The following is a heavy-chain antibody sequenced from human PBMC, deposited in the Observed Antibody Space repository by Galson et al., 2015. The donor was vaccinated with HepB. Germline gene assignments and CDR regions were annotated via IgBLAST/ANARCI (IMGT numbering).Heavy chain of an antibody. Sequence: SVKVSCKASGYTFTGYYMHWVRQAPGQGLEWMGRINPNSGGTNYAQKFQGRVTMTRDTSISTAYMELSRLRSDDTAVYYCARSYSSGWYSDYWGQGTLVTVSS. D-gene: IGHD6-19*01. CDR1: GYTFTGYY. CDR3: ARSYSSGWYSDY. J-gene: IGHJ4*02. CDR2: INPNSGGT. V-gene: IGHV1-2*06.